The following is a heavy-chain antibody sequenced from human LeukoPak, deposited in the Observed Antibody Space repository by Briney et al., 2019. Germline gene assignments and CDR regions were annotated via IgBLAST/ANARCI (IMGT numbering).Heavy chain of an antibody. J-gene: IGHJ4*02. V-gene: IGHV1-2*02. CDR1: GYTFTGYY. Sequence: GASVKVSCKASGYTFTGYYIHWVRQAPGQGLEWMGWINPNSGGTNYAQKFQGRVTMTRDTSISTAYMELSRLRSDDTALYYCRMYNWNDDDYFDYWGQGTLVTVSS. CDR2: INPNSGGT. CDR3: RMYNWNDDDYFDY. D-gene: IGHD1-1*01.